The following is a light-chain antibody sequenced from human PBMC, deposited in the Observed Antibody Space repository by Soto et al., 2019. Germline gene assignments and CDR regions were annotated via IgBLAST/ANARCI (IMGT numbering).Light chain of an antibody. V-gene: IGKV3-15*01. Sequence: EIVMTQSTATLSVSPGERATLSCRASQNVNSNLAWYQQKPGQAPRLLIYTASTRATGIPARFSGSESGTEFTLTISSLQSEDFAVYYCQQYNTWPLTFGGGTKVEIK. J-gene: IGKJ4*01. CDR2: TAS. CDR3: QQYNTWPLT. CDR1: QNVNSN.